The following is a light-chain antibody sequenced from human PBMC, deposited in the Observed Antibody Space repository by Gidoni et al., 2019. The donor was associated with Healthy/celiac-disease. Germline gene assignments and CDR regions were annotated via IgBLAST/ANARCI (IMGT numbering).Light chain of an antibody. V-gene: IGKV4-1*01. J-gene: IGKJ1*01. CDR3: QQYYSTPWT. CDR1: QSVLYSSNNKNY. CDR2: WAS. Sequence: DIVMTQFSDYLAVSLGERATINCKSSQSVLYSSNNKNYLAWYQQKPGQPPKLLIYWASTRESGVPDRFSGSGSGTDFTLTISSLQAEDVAVYYCQQYYSTPWTFGQXTKVEIK.